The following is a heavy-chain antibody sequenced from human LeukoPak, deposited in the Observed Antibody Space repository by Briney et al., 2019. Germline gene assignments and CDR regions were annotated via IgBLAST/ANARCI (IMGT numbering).Heavy chain of an antibody. Sequence: GGSLRLSYTASGFTFGDYAMSWFRQAPGKGLEWVSAISGSGGSTYYADSVKGRFTISRDNSKNTLYLQMNSLRAEDTAVYYCAKHGSGWYSDYWGQGTLVTVSS. CDR1: GFTFGDYA. V-gene: IGHV3-23*01. CDR2: ISGSGGST. D-gene: IGHD6-19*01. CDR3: AKHGSGWYSDY. J-gene: IGHJ4*02.